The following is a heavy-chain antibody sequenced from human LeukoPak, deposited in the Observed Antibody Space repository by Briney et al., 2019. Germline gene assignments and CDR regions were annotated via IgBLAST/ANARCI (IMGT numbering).Heavy chain of an antibody. Sequence: SETLSLTCTVSSGSISTYYWAWIRQPPGKGLEWIGYISYSGSNKYNPSLTRRVTISLDTSKNQFSLELRSMTAADTAIYYCARQAGSFTTFDFWGQGTLVTVSS. CDR2: ISYSGSN. J-gene: IGHJ4*02. CDR1: SGSISTYY. V-gene: IGHV4-59*08. CDR3: ARQAGSFTTFDF. D-gene: IGHD1-26*01.